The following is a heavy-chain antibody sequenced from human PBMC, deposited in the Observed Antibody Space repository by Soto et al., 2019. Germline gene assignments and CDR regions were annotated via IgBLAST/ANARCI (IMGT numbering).Heavy chain of an antibody. D-gene: IGHD1-26*01. V-gene: IGHV3-48*01. J-gene: IGHJ2*01. CDR1: GFSFSNYA. CDR3: ARDPSRGSDWARYLDL. Sequence: EVQLVESGGGLVQPGGSLRLSCAASGFSFSNYAMDWVRQAPGKGLAWVSYISGSRSHIRYADSVKGRFTISRDNAKSSVYLQMNSLRADDTAVYYCARDPSRGSDWARYLDLWGRGTLVTVSS. CDR2: ISGSRSHI.